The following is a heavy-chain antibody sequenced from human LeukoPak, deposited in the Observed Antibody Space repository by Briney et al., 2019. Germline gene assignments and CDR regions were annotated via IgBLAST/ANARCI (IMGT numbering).Heavy chain of an antibody. CDR2: ISSSSSTI. CDR3: ARGGSGGDRPIDY. D-gene: IGHD2-21*02. Sequence: GGSLRLSCAASIFTFSNYSMNWVRQAPGKGLEWLSYISSSSSTIYYADSVKGRFTISRDNAKNSLYPQMNSLRAEDTAVYYCARGGSGGDRPIDYWGQGTLVTVSS. V-gene: IGHV3-48*01. J-gene: IGHJ4*02. CDR1: IFTFSNYS.